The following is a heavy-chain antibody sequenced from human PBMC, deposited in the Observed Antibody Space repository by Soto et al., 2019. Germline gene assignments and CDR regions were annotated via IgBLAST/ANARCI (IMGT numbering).Heavy chain of an antibody. V-gene: IGHV2-5*02. J-gene: IGHJ4*02. CDR2: IYWDDDK. D-gene: IGHD6-19*01. Sequence: SGPTLVNPTQTLTLTCIFSGFSLSTSGVGVGWIRQPPGQALEWLALIYWDDDKHYSPSLKNRLAIAKHTSKNQVVLAMTNMDPVDTATYYCAHTSMDSSGWPLDYWGQGTLVTVSS. CDR1: GFSLSTSGVG. CDR3: AHTSMDSSGWPLDY.